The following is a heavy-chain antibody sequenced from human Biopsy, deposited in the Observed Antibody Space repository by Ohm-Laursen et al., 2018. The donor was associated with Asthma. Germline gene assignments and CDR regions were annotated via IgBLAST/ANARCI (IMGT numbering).Heavy chain of an antibody. CDR3: ARGVDRVTGLLDHFDS. Sequence: SDTLSLPCSVSGRSINNFYWSWIRQPPGKGLESIGHVYYRGSTNYNPSLKSRVTISIDPSKNQFSLKLTSVTAADPAVYYCARGVDRVTGLLDHFDSWGQGTLVTVSS. V-gene: IGHV4-59*07. CDR2: VYYRGST. D-gene: IGHD2-21*02. CDR1: GRSINNFY. J-gene: IGHJ4*02.